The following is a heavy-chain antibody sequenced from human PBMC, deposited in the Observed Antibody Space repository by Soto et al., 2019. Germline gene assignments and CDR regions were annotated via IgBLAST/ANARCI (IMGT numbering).Heavy chain of an antibody. V-gene: IGHV6-1*01. CDR1: GDNISSNSAA. CDR2: TYYRSRWYH. CDR3: ASYRYDY. Sequence: SQALSLTCAISGDNISSNSAAWNWIRQSPSRGFEWLGRTYYRSRWYHDYAVSVKSRIIINPDTSKNQVSLQLNSVTPDDTAVYYCASYRYDYWGQGTVVTVSS. D-gene: IGHD4-4*01. J-gene: IGHJ4*02.